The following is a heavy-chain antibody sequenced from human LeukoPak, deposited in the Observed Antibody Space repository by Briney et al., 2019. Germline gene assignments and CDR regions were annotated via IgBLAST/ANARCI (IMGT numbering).Heavy chain of an antibody. CDR3: ARVHYDSGISSDY. D-gene: IGHD3-10*01. J-gene: IGHJ4*02. CDR1: GFTFSSYG. V-gene: IGHV3-48*01. Sequence: GRSLRLSCAASGFTFSSYGMHWVRQAPGKGLEWVSYISSGSSTIYYADSVKGRFTISRDNAKKSLYLQMNGLRAEDTAVYYCARVHYDSGISSDYWAQGTLVIVSS. CDR2: ISSGSSTI.